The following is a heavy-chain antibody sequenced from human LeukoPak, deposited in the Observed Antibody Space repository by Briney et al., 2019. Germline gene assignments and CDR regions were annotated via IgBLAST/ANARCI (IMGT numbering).Heavy chain of an antibody. Sequence: GGSLRLSCAASRFNFGSFDMHWVRQAPGKGLEWVTFIRFDGSNKYYADSVKGRFTISRDNSKNTLYLQMSSLRPEDTAVDYCARQIGVSIDYWGQGTLVTVSS. J-gene: IGHJ4*02. CDR3: ARQIGVSIDY. CDR2: IRFDGSNK. D-gene: IGHD5/OR15-5a*01. CDR1: RFNFGSFD. V-gene: IGHV3-30*02.